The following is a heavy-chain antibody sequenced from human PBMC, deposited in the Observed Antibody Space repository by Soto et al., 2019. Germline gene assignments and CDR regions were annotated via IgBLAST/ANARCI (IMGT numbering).Heavy chain of an antibody. CDR1: GFTFSSYA. J-gene: IGHJ6*02. V-gene: IGHV3-23*01. D-gene: IGHD6-19*01. CDR2: ISGSGGST. CDR3: AKDWLAKANYYYYGMDV. Sequence: GGSLRLSCAASGFTFSSYAMSWVRQAPGKGLEWVSAISGSGGSTYYADSVKGRFTISRDNSKNTLYLQMNSLRAEDTAVYYCAKDWLAKANYYYYGMDVWGQGTTVTVSS.